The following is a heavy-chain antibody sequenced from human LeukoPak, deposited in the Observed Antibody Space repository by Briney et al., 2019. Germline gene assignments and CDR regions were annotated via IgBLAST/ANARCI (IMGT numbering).Heavy chain of an antibody. V-gene: IGHV4-39*01. J-gene: IGHJ6*02. CDR1: GDSISSLNHY. CDR2: IYHNGFT. CDR3: ARGVGYYYYYGMDV. D-gene: IGHD2-8*01. Sequence: SETLSLTCTVSGDSISSLNHYWGWIRQPPGTGLEWIGTIYHNGFTYYNPSLKSRVTISVDTSKNQFSLKLSSVTAADTAVYYCARGVGYYYYYGMDVWGQGTTVTVSS.